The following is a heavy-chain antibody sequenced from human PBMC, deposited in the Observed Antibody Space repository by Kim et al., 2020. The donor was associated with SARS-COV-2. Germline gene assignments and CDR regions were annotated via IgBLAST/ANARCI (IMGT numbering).Heavy chain of an antibody. CDR2: IYSGGSST. J-gene: IGHJ4*02. Sequence: GGSLRLSCAASGFTFSSYAMSWVRQAPGKGLEWVSVIYSGGSSTYCADSVKGRFTISRDNSKNTLYLQMNSLRAEDTAVYYCAKGVFYFDYWGQGTLVRLL. D-gene: IGHD2-8*01. V-gene: IGHV3-23*03. CDR3: AKGVFYFDY. CDR1: GFTFSSYA.